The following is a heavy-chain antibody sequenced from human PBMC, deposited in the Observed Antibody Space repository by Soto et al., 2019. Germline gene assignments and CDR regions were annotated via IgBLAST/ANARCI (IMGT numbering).Heavy chain of an antibody. V-gene: IGHV3-13*04. CDR3: ARARRITMVRGGRRGAFDI. J-gene: IGHJ3*02. D-gene: IGHD3-10*01. CDR1: GFTFSRYD. Sequence: PGGSLRRSCAASGFTFSRYDMHWVRQATGKGLEWVSAIGTAGDTYYPGSVKGRFTISRENAKNSLYLQMNSLSAGDTAVYYCARARRITMVRGGRRGAFDIWGQGTMVTVSS. CDR2: IGTAGDT.